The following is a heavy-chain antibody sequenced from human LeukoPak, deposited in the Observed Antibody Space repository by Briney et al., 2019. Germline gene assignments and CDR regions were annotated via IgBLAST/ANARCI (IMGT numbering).Heavy chain of an antibody. J-gene: IGHJ4*02. D-gene: IGHD1-26*01. CDR2: ISSSSGSV. Sequence: PGGSLRLSCAASGFTFCNYNMNWVLQAPGKGLEWVSYISSSSGSVYYADSVKGRFSISRDNAKNSLFLQLNSLRDEDTAVYFCASSGSYRFDYWGQGTLVTVSS. CDR3: ASSGSYRFDY. V-gene: IGHV3-48*02. CDR1: GFTFCNYN.